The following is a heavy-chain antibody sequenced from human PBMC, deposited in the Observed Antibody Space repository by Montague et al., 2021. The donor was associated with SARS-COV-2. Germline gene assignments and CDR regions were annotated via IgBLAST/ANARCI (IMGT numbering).Heavy chain of an antibody. J-gene: IGHJ4*02. CDR2: ISWDSGNI. V-gene: IGHV3-9*01. CDR3: IQDLGAITLAYFDY. D-gene: IGHD1-14*01. Sequence: SLRLSCAASVFTFSYYAMHLVRQAPGKGLEWVSGISWDSGNIAYRDSVKGRVTMSRDNAKNSLHLQMNNLRPEDTAFLSCIQDLGAITLAYFDYWGQGTLVTVSS. CDR1: VFTFSYYA.